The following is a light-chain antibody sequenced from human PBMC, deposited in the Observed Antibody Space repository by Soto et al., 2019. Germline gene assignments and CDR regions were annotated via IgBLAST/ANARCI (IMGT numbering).Light chain of an antibody. V-gene: IGLV2-14*01. CDR1: SSDIGGYNY. CDR3: SSYTSSITPYV. Sequence: QSALTQPASVSGSPGQSITISCTGTSSDIGGYNYVSWYQQHPGKAPKLMIYDVNNRPSGVSNRFSGSKSGNTASLTISGLQAEDVADYYCSSYTSSITPYVFGTGTNVTVL. J-gene: IGLJ1*01. CDR2: DVN.